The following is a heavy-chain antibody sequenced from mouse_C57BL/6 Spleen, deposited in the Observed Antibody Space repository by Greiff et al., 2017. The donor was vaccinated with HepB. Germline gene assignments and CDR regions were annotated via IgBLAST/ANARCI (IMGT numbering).Heavy chain of an antibody. J-gene: IGHJ4*01. CDR2: INPYNGDT. CDR3: ARDGSSSGYAMDY. D-gene: IGHD1-1*01. V-gene: IGHV1-20*01. CDR1: GYSFTGYF. Sequence: EVQGVESGPELVKPGDSVKISCKASGYSFTGYFMNWVMQSHGKTLEWIGRINPYNGDTFYNQKFKGKATLTVDKSSSTAHMELRSLTSEDSAVYYCARDGSSSGYAMDYWGQGTSVTVSS.